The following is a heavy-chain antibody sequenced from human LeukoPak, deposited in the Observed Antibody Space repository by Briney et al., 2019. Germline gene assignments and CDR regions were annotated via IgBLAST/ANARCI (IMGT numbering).Heavy chain of an antibody. CDR2: ISGSGSST. V-gene: IGHV3-23*01. D-gene: IGHD4-23*01. CDR1: GFTFSSYA. Sequence: GGSLRLSCAASGFTFSSYAMTWVRQAPGKGLEWVSGISGSGSSTYYADPVKGRFTISRDNSKNTLYLQMNSLRAEDTAVYYCAKTVVTPYYFDYWGQGTLVTVSS. J-gene: IGHJ4*02. CDR3: AKTVVTPYYFDY.